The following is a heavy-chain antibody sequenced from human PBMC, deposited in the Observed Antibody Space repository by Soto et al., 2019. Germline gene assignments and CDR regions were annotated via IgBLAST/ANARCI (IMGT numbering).Heavy chain of an antibody. Sequence: QVQLQESGPGLVKPSQTLSLTCTVSGDSISSGDYYWSWIRQPPGKGLEWIGYIYYSGSTYYNPSLKSRVTISVDTSKNQFSLKLSSVTAADTAVYYCARVVRFLERPVDGSYFDYWGQGTLVTVSS. J-gene: IGHJ4*02. V-gene: IGHV4-30-4*01. D-gene: IGHD3-3*01. CDR2: IYYSGST. CDR1: GDSISSGDYY. CDR3: ARVVRFLERPVDGSYFDY.